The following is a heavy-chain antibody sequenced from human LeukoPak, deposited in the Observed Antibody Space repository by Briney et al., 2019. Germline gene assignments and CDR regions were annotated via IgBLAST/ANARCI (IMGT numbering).Heavy chain of an antibody. D-gene: IGHD2-2*01. CDR2: ISYDGSNK. J-gene: IGHJ6*02. CDR3: AKDGVPYCSSTNCSTAIIYYYGMDV. Sequence: GGSLRLSCAASGFTFSSYGMHWVRQAPGKGLEWVAVISYDGSNKYYADSVRGRFTISRDNSKNTLYLQMNSLRAEDTAVYYCAKDGVPYCSSTNCSTAIIYYYGMDVWGQGTTVTVSS. V-gene: IGHV3-30*18. CDR1: GFTFSSYG.